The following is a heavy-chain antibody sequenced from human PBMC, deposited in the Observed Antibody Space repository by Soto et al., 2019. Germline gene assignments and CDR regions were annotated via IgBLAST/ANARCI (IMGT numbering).Heavy chain of an antibody. D-gene: IGHD3-3*01. CDR1: GFTFSSYP. Sequence: QVQLVESGGGVVQPGRSLRLSCVASGFTFSSYPIHWVRQAPGKGLEWVTTISSDGNDKYYSDSVKGRFTTSRDTSKNTLFLQMNNLRVEDTAIYYCAKEGVADKYYYYGMDVWGQGTTVNVSS. CDR3: AKEGVADKYYYYGMDV. CDR2: ISSDGNDK. J-gene: IGHJ6*02. V-gene: IGHV3-30*04.